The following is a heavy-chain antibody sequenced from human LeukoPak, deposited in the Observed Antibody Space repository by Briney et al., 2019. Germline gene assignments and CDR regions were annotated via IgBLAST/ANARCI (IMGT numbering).Heavy chain of an antibody. CDR1: GYTFTGYY. CDR2: INPNSGGT. D-gene: IGHD7-27*01. Sequence: ASVKVSCKASGYTFTGYYMHWVRQAPGQGLEWMGRINPNSGGTNYAQKFQGRVTMTRDTSISTAYMEQSRLRSDDTAVYYCARGERTGDRDRSAFDIWGQGTMVTVSS. J-gene: IGHJ3*02. V-gene: IGHV1-2*06. CDR3: ARGERTGDRDRSAFDI.